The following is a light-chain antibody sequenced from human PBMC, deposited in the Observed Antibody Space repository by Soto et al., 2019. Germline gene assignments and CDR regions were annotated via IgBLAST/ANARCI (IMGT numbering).Light chain of an antibody. CDR1: QTISSW. J-gene: IGKJ1*01. CDR2: KAS. Sequence: DIQMTQSPSTLSATAGDRVTITCRASQTISSWLAWYQQKPGKAPKLLIYKASTLKSGVPSRFSGSGSGTEFTLTISSLQPDDFATYYCQHYNSYSEAFGQGTTVDIK. CDR3: QHYNSYSEA. V-gene: IGKV1-5*03.